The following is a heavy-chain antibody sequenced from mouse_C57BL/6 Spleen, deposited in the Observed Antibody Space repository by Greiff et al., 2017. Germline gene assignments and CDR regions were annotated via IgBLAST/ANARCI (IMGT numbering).Heavy chain of an antibody. V-gene: IGHV14-1*01. CDR3: TTNINYYGSSYGFDD. D-gene: IGHD1-1*01. CDR2: IDPEDGDT. CDR1: GFNIKDYY. Sequence: VQLQQSGAELVRPGASVKLSCTASGFNIKDYYMHWVKQRPEQGLEWIGRIDPEDGDTEYAPKFQGKATMTADTSSNTAYLQLSSLTSEDTAVYYCTTNINYYGSSYGFDDWGQGTTLTVSS. J-gene: IGHJ2*01.